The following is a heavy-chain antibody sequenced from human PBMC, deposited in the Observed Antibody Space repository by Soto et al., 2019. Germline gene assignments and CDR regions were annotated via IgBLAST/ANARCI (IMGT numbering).Heavy chain of an antibody. D-gene: IGHD2-21*01. CDR2: IGASGAGT. Sequence: GGSLRLSCTASEFTFRNYAMSWVRQAPGNGLEWVSAIGASGAGTHYSDSVKGRFTISRDNSKNTVYVQMNSLGAEDTGVYYCAKCAVLSATSGGWCNWFGPWGQGTLVTGSS. CDR3: AKCAVLSATSGGWCNWFGP. V-gene: IGHV3-23*01. J-gene: IGHJ5*02. CDR1: EFTFRNYA.